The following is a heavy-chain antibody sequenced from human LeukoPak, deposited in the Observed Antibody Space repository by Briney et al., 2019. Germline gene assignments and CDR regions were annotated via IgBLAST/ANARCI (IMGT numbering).Heavy chain of an antibody. J-gene: IGHJ4*02. CDR2: IIPILGIA. CDR3: ARDRTMVRGLPSH. Sequence: GASVKVSCKASGGTFSSYAISWVRQAPGQGLEWMGRIIPILGIANYAQKFQGRVTITADKSTSTAYMELSSLRSDDTAVYYCARDRTMVRGLPSHWGQGTLVTVSS. V-gene: IGHV1-69*04. D-gene: IGHD3-10*01. CDR1: GGTFSSYA.